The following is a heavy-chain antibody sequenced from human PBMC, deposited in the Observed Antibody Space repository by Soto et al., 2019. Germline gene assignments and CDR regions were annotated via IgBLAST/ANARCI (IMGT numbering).Heavy chain of an antibody. J-gene: IGHJ4*02. D-gene: IGHD6-13*01. CDR3: ARELAAAGYYFDY. Sequence: GGSLRLSCAASGFTFSSYGMHWVRQAPGKGLEWVAVIWYDGSNKYYADSVKGRFTISRDNSKNTLYLQMNSLRAEDTAVYYCARELAAAGYYFDYWGQGTLVTVS. CDR2: IWYDGSNK. V-gene: IGHV3-33*01. CDR1: GFTFSSYG.